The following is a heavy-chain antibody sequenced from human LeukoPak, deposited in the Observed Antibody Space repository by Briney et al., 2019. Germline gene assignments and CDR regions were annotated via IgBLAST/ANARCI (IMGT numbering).Heavy chain of an antibody. CDR2: ISSGGSNK. J-gene: IGHJ5*02. Sequence: GGSLRLSCAASGFTFSSYGMHWVRQAPGKGLEWVAVISSGGSNKYYADSVKGRFTISRDNSKNTLYLQMSSLRAEDTAIYYCANGFTWFVAWGQGTLVTVSS. CDR1: GFTFSSYG. V-gene: IGHV3-30*18. CDR3: ANGFTWFVA.